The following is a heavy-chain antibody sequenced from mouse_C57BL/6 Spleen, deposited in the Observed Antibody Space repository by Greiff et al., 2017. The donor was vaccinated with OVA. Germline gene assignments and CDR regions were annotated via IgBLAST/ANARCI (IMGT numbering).Heavy chain of an antibody. CDR1: GFTFSDYG. V-gene: IGHV5-17*01. D-gene: IGHD4-1*02. Sequence: EVKLVESGGGLVKPGGSLKLSCAASGFTFSDYGMHWVRQAPEKGLEWVAYISSGSGTIYYADTVKGRFTISRDNAKTTLFLQMTSLGSEDTAMYYCARAQLGDYWGQGTTLTVSS. CDR3: ARAQLGDY. J-gene: IGHJ2*01. CDR2: ISSGSGTI.